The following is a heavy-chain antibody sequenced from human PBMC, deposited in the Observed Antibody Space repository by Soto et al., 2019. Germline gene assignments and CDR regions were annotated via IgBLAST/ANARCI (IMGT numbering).Heavy chain of an antibody. D-gene: IGHD3-10*01. CDR3: ARAGMGSGSYPHHYYGMDV. CDR2: IIPIFGTA. CDR1: GGTFSSYA. V-gene: IGHV1-69*06. J-gene: IGHJ6*02. Sequence: SVKVSCKASGGTFSSYAISWVRQAPGQGLEWMGGIIPIFGTANYAQKFQGRVTITADKSTSTAYMELSSLRSEDTAVYYCARAGMGSGSYPHHYYGMDVWGQGTTVTVSS.